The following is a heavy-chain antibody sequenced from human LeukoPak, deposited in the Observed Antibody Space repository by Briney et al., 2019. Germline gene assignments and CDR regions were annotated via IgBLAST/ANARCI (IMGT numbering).Heavy chain of an antibody. Sequence: SVKVSCKASGGTFSSYAISWVRQAPGQGLEWMGGIIPIFGTANYAQKFQGRVTITTDESTSTAYMELSSLRSEDTAVYYCARALSGGVFVFDYWGQGTLVTVSS. V-gene: IGHV1-69*05. CDR2: IIPIFGTA. CDR1: GGTFSSYA. CDR3: ARALSGGVFVFDY. D-gene: IGHD2-8*01. J-gene: IGHJ4*02.